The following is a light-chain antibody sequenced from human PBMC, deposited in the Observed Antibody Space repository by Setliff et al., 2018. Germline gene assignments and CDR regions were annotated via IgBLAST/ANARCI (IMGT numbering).Light chain of an antibody. CDR2: DDS. J-gene: IGLJ1*01. V-gene: IGLV3-21*03. Sequence: SYELTQPPSESVAPGKTARITCGGHNIGDKSVHWYQQKPGQAPVLVVYDDSDRPSEIHGRFSGSNSGNTATLTISRVEAGDEADYYCQVWDPASDHRVFGTGTKVTVL. CDR1: NIGDKS. CDR3: QVWDPASDHRV.